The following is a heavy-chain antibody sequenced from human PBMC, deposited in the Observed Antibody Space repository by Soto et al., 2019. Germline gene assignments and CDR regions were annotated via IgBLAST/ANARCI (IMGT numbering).Heavy chain of an antibody. V-gene: IGHV3-73*01. CDR3: ARPRVTFGGVIVIQGGDAFDI. D-gene: IGHD3-16*02. Sequence: GGSLRLSCAASGFTVSGSAVHWVRQASGKGLEWVGRIRSKTNSYATAYADSVKGRFTISRDNYKNTLYLQMNSLRAEDTAVYYCARPRVTFGGVIVIQGGDAFDIWGQGTMVTVSS. J-gene: IGHJ3*02. CDR1: GFTVSGSA. CDR2: IRSKTNSYAT.